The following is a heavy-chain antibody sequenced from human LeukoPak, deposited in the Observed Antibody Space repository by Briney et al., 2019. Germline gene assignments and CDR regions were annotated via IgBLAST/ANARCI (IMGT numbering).Heavy chain of an antibody. D-gene: IGHD3-16*02. Sequence: ASVKVSCKASGYTFTSYGISWVRRAPGQGLEWMGWISAYNGNTNYAQKLQGRVTMTTDTSTSTAYMELRSLRSDDTAVYYCAREGGGGYYDYIWGSYPAYYFDYWGQGTLVTVSS. J-gene: IGHJ4*02. V-gene: IGHV1-18*01. CDR2: ISAYNGNT. CDR3: AREGGGGYYDYIWGSYPAYYFDY. CDR1: GYTFTSYG.